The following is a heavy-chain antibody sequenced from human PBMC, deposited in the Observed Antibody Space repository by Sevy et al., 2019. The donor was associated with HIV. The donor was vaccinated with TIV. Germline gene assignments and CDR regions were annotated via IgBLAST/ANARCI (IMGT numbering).Heavy chain of an antibody. CDR3: ARGRYCSGGSCYYYYYGMDV. CDR1: GFTFSSYD. J-gene: IGHJ6*02. CDR2: IGTAGDT. V-gene: IGHV3-13*01. D-gene: IGHD2-15*01. Sequence: GGSLRLSCAASGFTFSSYDMHWVRQATGKGLEWVSAIGTAGDTYYPGSVKGRFTISRENAKNSLYLQMNSLRVGDTAVYYCARGRYCSGGSCYYYYYGMDVWGQGTTVTVSS.